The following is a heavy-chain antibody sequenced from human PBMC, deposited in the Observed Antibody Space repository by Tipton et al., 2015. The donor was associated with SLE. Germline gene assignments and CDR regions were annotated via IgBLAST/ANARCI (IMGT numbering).Heavy chain of an antibody. Sequence: TLSLTCTVSGGSISSSSYYWGWIRQPPGKGLEWIGSIYYSGSTYYNPSLKSRVTISVDTSKNQFSLKLSSVTAADTAVYYCARDQRELLWFGELKGDDAFDIWCQGTMVTVSS. CDR3: ARDQRELLWFGELKGDDAFDI. CDR1: GGSISSSSYY. D-gene: IGHD3-10*01. J-gene: IGHJ3*02. CDR2: IYYSGST. V-gene: IGHV4-39*07.